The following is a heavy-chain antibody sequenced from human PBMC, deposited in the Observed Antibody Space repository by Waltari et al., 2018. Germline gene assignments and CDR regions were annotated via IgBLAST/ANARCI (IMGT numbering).Heavy chain of an antibody. D-gene: IGHD5-12*01. CDR2: INVDGGYI. Sequence: EVHLAESGGGVVQPGGSLGLSCTGSGFRFGDYWMTWVRQAPGKGLEWVSRINVDGGYISYGDSVKGRFTISRDNAKNTVFLQLNSLRADDTAVYFCARKAGSGYPYGPFYYDNWGQGTLVTVSS. J-gene: IGHJ4*02. V-gene: IGHV3-74*01. CDR3: ARKAGSGYPYGPFYYDN. CDR1: GFRFGDYW.